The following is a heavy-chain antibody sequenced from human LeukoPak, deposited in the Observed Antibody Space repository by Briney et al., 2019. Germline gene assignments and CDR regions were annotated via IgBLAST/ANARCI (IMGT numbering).Heavy chain of an antibody. CDR3: ARDYYDSSGYYSYGMDV. J-gene: IGHJ6*02. CDR1: GGSISSYY. Sequence: SETLSLTCTVSGGSISSYYWTWIRQPAGKGLEWIGRIYTSGSTNDNPSLKSRVTMSVDTSKNQFSLKLSSVTAADTAVYYCARDYYDSSGYYSYGMDVWGQGTTVTVSS. CDR2: IYTSGST. D-gene: IGHD3-22*01. V-gene: IGHV4-4*07.